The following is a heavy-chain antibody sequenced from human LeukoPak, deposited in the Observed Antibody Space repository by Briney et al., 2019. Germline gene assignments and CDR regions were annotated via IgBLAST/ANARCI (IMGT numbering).Heavy chain of an antibody. Sequence: PGGSLRLSCAASEFTFSSYAMSWVRQAPGKGLEWASSISDSGTGTYYAVSVRGRFTISRDNSKNTLYLQMDSLRAEDTAVYYCAKSDHGTGYYHYWGQGTLVTVSS. D-gene: IGHD3-22*01. CDR1: EFTFSSYA. CDR2: ISDSGTGT. CDR3: AKSDHGTGYYHY. J-gene: IGHJ4*02. V-gene: IGHV3-23*01.